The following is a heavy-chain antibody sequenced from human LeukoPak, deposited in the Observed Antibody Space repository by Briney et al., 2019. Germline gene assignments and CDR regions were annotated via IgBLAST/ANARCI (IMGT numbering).Heavy chain of an antibody. D-gene: IGHD3-22*01. CDR3: TTEAMIVVVPYYFDY. CDR2: IKSKTDGGTT. J-gene: IGHJ4*02. V-gene: IGHV3-15*01. CDR1: GFTFSNAW. Sequence: GGSLRLSCAASGFTFSNAWMSWVRQAPGKGLEWVGRIKSKTDGGTTDYAAPVKGRFTISRDDSKNTLYLQMNSLKTEDTAVYYCTTEAMIVVVPYYFDYWGQGTLVTVSS.